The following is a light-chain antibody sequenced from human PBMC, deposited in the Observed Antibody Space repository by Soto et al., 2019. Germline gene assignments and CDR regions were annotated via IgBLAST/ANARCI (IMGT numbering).Light chain of an antibody. J-gene: IGKJ4*01. Sequence: EIVLTQSPGILSLSPGERATLSCRASQSVSSNYLVWFQQKPGQAPRLVIYDASTRATGIPDRFSGSGSGTGFTLTISGLEPEDFAVYYCYQFGRAPLTFGGGTKVEIK. CDR1: QSVSSNY. CDR2: DAS. V-gene: IGKV3-20*01. CDR3: YQFGRAPLT.